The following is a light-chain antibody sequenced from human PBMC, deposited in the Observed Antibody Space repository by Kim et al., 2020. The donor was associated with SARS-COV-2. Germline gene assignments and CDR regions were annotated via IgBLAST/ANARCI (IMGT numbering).Light chain of an antibody. Sequence: ASISCRSTQSLLHIDRNNYLDWYLQKPGQSPQLLIYVDSSRASGVPDRLSGSGSGTDFTLKIRRVEAEGVRVYYCMQTLQTLRNFGQGTKLEIK. CDR2: VDS. J-gene: IGKJ2*01. CDR3: MQTLQTLRN. V-gene: IGKV2-28*01. CDR1: QSLLHIDRNNY.